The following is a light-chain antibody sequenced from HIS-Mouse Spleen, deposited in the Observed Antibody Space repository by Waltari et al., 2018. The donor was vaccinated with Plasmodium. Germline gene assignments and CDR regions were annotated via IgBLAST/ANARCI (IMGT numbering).Light chain of an antibody. CDR3: QAWDSSTAWV. CDR2: QDS. V-gene: IGLV3-1*01. Sequence: SYELTQPPSVSVSPGQTASITCSGDKLGDKYACWYQQKPGQSPVLGIYQDSKRPSGSPERFSGANSGNTATLTISGTQAMDEADYYCQAWDSSTAWVFGGGTKLTVL. J-gene: IGLJ2*01. CDR1: KLGDKY.